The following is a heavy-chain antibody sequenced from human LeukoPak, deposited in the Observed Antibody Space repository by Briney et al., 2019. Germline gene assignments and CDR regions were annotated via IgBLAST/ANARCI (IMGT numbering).Heavy chain of an antibody. CDR3: ARDGNDGFDY. CDR2: IKQDGSEK. V-gene: IGHV3-7*05. CDR1: GFTFSSYW. Sequence: PGGSLRLSCADSGFTFSSYWMSWVRQAPGKGLEWVANIKQDGSEKYYVDSVKGRFTISRDNAKNSLYLQMNSQRAEDTAVYYCARDGNDGFDYWGQGTLVTVSS. J-gene: IGHJ4*02. D-gene: IGHD1-14*01.